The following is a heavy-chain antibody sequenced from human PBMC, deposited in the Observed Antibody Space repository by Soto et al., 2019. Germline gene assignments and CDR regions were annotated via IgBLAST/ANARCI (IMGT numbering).Heavy chain of an antibody. CDR2: ISYDGSNK. CDR3: ARAARSGYEGY. CDR1: GFTFSSYA. D-gene: IGHD5-12*01. Sequence: GGSLRLSCAASGFTFSSYAMHWVRQAPGKGLEWVAVISYDGSNKYYADSVKGRFTISRDNSKNTLYLQMNSLRAEDTAVYYCARAARSGYEGYWGQGTLVTVSS. J-gene: IGHJ4*02. V-gene: IGHV3-30-3*01.